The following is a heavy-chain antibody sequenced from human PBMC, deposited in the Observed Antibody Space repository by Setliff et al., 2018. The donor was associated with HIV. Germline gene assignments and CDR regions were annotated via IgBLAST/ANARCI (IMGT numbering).Heavy chain of an antibody. Sequence: PSETLSLTCAVSGYSISSGYYWGRIRQPPGKGLEWIGSIYHSGSTYYNPSLKSRVTISVDTSKNQFSLKLSSVTAADTAVYYCARQIAVAATPHYFDYWGQGTLVTVSS. CDR2: IYHSGST. J-gene: IGHJ4*02. V-gene: IGHV4-38-2*01. D-gene: IGHD6-19*01. CDR1: GYSISSGYY. CDR3: ARQIAVAATPHYFDY.